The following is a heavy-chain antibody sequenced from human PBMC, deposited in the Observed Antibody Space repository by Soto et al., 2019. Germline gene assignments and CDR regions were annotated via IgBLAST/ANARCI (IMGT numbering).Heavy chain of an antibody. Sequence: EVQLVESGGGLVKPGGSLRLSCAASGFTFSSYSMNWVRQAPGKGLEWVSSISSSSSYIYYADSVKGRFTISRDNAKNSLYLQMNSLRAEDTAVYYCPRSKPYYDFWSGYYDFSIYYFDYWGQGTLVTVSS. V-gene: IGHV3-21*01. D-gene: IGHD3-3*01. CDR2: ISSSSSYI. J-gene: IGHJ4*02. CDR3: PRSKPYYDFWSGYYDFSIYYFDY. CDR1: GFTFSSYS.